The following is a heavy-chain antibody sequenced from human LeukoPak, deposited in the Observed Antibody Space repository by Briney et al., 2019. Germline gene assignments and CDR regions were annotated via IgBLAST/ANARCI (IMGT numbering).Heavy chain of an antibody. CDR1: DGSIRTYY. CDR2: IYYRGDV. CDR3: ATNKDWAEAD. J-gene: IGHJ4*02. D-gene: IGHD3/OR15-3a*01. V-gene: IGHV4-59*03. Sequence: SETLSLTCSVSDGSIRTYYWSWIRQSPGQGLEWIGNIYYRGDVNYNPSLKSRVIISIDTSKNQFSLKVTSLTAADTAVYYCATNKDWAEADWGQGTLVIVSS.